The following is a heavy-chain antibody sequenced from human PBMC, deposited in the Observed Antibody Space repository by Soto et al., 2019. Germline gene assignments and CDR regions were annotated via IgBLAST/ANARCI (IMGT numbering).Heavy chain of an antibody. CDR3: ARATTVTSSFFFYGLDV. CDR1: GGSISDDDYY. CDR2: IYYNGNT. Sequence: QVQLHESGPGLVKPSQTLSLTCTVSGGSISDDDYYWNWIRQSPGKGLEWIGHIYYNGNTYYNPSLKSRLTMSLRTSQYQFSLHLTSVIAADSALYFCARATTVTSSFFFYGLDVWGPGTTVTVSS. D-gene: IGHD4-17*01. V-gene: IGHV4-30-4*01. J-gene: IGHJ6*02.